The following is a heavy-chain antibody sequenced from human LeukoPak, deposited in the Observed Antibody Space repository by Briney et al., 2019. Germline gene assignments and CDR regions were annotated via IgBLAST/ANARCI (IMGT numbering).Heavy chain of an antibody. D-gene: IGHD3-10*01. CDR3: ARQRESDAFDI. CDR1: GFTFTNYN. J-gene: IGHJ3*02. Sequence: GSLRLSCVASGFTFTNYNMNWVRQAPGKGLEWVSSISSSSTYIFYADSLKGRFTISRDNAKNSLYLQMNSLRAEDTAVYYCARQRESDAFDIWGQGTMVTVSS. V-gene: IGHV3-21*01. CDR2: ISSSSTYI.